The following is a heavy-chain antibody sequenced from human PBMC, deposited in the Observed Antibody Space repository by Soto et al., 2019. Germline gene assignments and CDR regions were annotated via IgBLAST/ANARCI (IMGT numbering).Heavy chain of an antibody. CDR2: VSKSDYT. D-gene: IGHD6-19*01. V-gene: IGHV3-21*01. J-gene: IGHJ4*02. CDR3: TREDSIIIPAVADF. CDR1: GFTFTNYG. Sequence: SLRLSCAVSGFTFTNYGFNWVRQAPGKGLEWVSSVSKSDYTYYSDSVKGRFTISRDNAKNSVSLQMNNLRAEDTAVYYCTREDSIIIPAVADFWGQGTLVTVSS.